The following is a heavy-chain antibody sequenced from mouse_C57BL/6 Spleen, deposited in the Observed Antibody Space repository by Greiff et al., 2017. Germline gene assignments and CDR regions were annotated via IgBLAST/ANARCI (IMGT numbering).Heavy chain of an antibody. CDR3: TDYYGSWRAMDY. CDR1: GYTFTDYE. V-gene: IGHV1-15*01. D-gene: IGHD1-1*01. Sequence: VQRVESGAELVRPGASVTLSCKASGYTFTDYEMHWVKQTPVHGLEWIGAIDPETGGTAYNQKFKGKAILTADKSSSTAYMELRSLTSEDSAVYYCTDYYGSWRAMDYWGQGTSVTVSS. CDR2: IDPETGGT. J-gene: IGHJ4*01.